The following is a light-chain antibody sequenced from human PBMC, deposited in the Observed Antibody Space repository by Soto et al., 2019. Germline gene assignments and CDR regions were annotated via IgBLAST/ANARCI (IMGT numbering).Light chain of an antibody. CDR3: SSYTSSTVYV. V-gene: IGLV2-14*01. J-gene: IGLJ1*01. CDR2: EVS. Sequence: QSALTQPASVSGSPGQSITISCTGTSRDVGGYNYVSWHQQHPGKAPKVIITEVSNRPSGVSNRFSGSKSGNTASLTISGLQAEDEADYYCSSYTSSTVYVIGTGTKVTGL. CDR1: SRDVGGYNY.